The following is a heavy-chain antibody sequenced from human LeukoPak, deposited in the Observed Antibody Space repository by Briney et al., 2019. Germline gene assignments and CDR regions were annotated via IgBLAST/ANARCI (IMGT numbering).Heavy chain of an antibody. J-gene: IGHJ5*02. CDR2: IYHSGST. CDR3: ARDISLEVAATPACWFDP. Sequence: SETLSLTCTVSGYSISSGYYWGWIRQPPGKGLEWIGSIYHSGSTYYNPSLKSRVTISVDTSKNQFSLKLGSVTAADTAVYYCARDISLEVAATPACWFDPWGQGTLVTVSS. V-gene: IGHV4-38-2*02. CDR1: GYSISSGYY. D-gene: IGHD2-15*01.